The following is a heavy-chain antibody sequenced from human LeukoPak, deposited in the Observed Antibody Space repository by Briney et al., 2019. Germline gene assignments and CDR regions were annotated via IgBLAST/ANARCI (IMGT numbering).Heavy chain of an antibody. CDR3: ARSVAVVTATFGY. V-gene: IGHV3-74*01. CDR1: GFTFNSYW. D-gene: IGHD2-15*01. J-gene: IGHJ4*02. CDR2: INSDGSST. Sequence: PGGSLRLSCAASGFTFNSYWMHWVRQAPGKGWVCVSRINSDGSSTSYADSAKGRVTITRDNAKSTLYLQMNSLRAEDTAVYYCARSVAVVTATFGYWGQGTLVTVSS.